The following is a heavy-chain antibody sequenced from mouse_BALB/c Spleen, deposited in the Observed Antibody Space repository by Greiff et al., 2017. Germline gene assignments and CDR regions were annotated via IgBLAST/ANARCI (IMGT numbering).Heavy chain of an antibody. CDR3: ARRGYGNYWFAY. Sequence: QVQLQQPGAELVKPGASVKLSCKASGYTFTSYWMHWVKQRPGQGLEWIGEIDPSDSYTNYNQKFKGKATLTVDKSSSTAYMQLSSLTSEDSAVYYCARRGYGNYWFAYWGQGTLVTVSA. CDR1: GYTFTSYW. D-gene: IGHD2-10*02. V-gene: IGHV1-69*02. CDR2: IDPSDSYT. J-gene: IGHJ3*01.